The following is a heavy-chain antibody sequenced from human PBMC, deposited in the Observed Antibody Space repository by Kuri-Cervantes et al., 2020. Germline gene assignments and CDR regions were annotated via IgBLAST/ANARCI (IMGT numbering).Heavy chain of an antibody. J-gene: IGHJ3*02. CDR2: FDPEDGET. CDR1: GYTLTELS. D-gene: IGHD3-22*01. V-gene: IGHV1-24*01. CDR3: ARDRYYYDQYGAFDI. Sequence: ASVKVSCKVSGYTLTELSMHWVRQAPGKGLEWMGGFDPEDGETIYAQKFQGRVTITADESTSTAYMELSSLRSEDTAVYYCARDRYYYDQYGAFDIWGQGTMVTVSS.